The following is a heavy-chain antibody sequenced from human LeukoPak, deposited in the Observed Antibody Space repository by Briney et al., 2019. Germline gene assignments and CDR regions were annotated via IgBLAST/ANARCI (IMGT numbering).Heavy chain of an antibody. J-gene: IGHJ4*02. D-gene: IGHD6-13*01. CDR1: GYTFTCYY. Sequence: ASVKVSCKASGYTFTCYYMHWVRQAPGQGLGWMGWINPNSGGTNYAQKFQGRVPMTRDTSISTAYMELSRLRSDDTAVYYCAREMAYSSSWYVPVGLDYGGQGTLVTVSP. CDR3: AREMAYSSSWYVPVGLDY. CDR2: INPNSGGT. V-gene: IGHV1-2*02.